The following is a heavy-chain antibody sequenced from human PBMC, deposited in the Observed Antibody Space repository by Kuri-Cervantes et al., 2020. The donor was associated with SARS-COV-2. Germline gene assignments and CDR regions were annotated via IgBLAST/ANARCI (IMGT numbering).Heavy chain of an antibody. J-gene: IGHJ6*02. Sequence: ASVKVSCKASGYTFTSYAMNWVRQAPGQGLEWMGWINAGNDNTKYSQKFQGRVTITRDTSASTAYMELSSLRSEDTAVYYCARDTSVRDFWSTLYYYGMDVWGQGTTVTVSS. V-gene: IGHV1-3*01. CDR1: GYTFTSYA. CDR2: INAGNDNT. D-gene: IGHD3-3*01. CDR3: ARDTSVRDFWSTLYYYGMDV.